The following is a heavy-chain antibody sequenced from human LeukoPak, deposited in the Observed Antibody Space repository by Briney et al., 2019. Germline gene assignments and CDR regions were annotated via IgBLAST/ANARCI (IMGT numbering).Heavy chain of an antibody. CDR1: GFTFSNAW. CDR2: IKSETDGGTT. V-gene: IGHV3-15*05. D-gene: IGHD2-8*02. J-gene: IGHJ4*02. Sequence: GGSLRLSCAASGFTFSNAWMSWVRQAPGKGLEWVGRIKSETDGGTTAYSAPVKGRFTISRDDSENTLYLQMNSLKTEDAALYYCSTNRPHCTGGRSSDYWGQGTLVTVSS. CDR3: STNRPHCTGGRSSDY.